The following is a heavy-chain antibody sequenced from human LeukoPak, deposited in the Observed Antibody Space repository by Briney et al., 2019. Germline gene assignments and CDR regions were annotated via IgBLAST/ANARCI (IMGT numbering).Heavy chain of an antibody. CDR1: GDSLSTYY. J-gene: IGHJ4*02. V-gene: IGHV4-4*07. CDR2: ISASGNT. Sequence: PSETLSLTCSVSGDSLSTYYWAWIRQSAGKGLEWIGRISASGNTQYNPPLKSRVTMSVDTSNNQFSLKLTSVTAADTAVYYCARGPLYCSSTSCYGTPFGYWGQGTLVTVSS. D-gene: IGHD2-2*01. CDR3: ARGPLYCSSTSCYGTPFGY.